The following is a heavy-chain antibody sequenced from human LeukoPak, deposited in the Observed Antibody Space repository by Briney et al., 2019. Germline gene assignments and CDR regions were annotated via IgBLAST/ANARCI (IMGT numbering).Heavy chain of an antibody. CDR2: ISSNSGSI. J-gene: IGHJ5*02. D-gene: IGHD3-22*01. CDR3: TKGAHYYDSSGYWS. CDR1: GFTFDDYA. Sequence: GRSLRLSCAASGFTFDDYAMHWVRQAPEKGLEWVSGISSNSGSIDYADSVKGRFTISRDNAKNSLYLQMNSLRAEDTALYYCTKGAHYYDSSGYWSWGQGTLVTVSS. V-gene: IGHV3-9*01.